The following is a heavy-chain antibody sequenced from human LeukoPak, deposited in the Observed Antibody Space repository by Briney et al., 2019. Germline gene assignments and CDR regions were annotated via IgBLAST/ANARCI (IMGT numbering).Heavy chain of an antibody. CDR1: GFTFSSYW. J-gene: IGHJ4*02. D-gene: IGHD1-26*01. V-gene: IGHV3-74*01. Sequence: AGSLRLSCAASGFTFSSYWMHWVRQAPGKGLVWVSRIASDGSTVYADSVKGRFTISRDNAKDTVYLQMNSLRVEDTAVYYCIGSGGWPGYWGQGTLVTVSS. CDR2: IASDGST. CDR3: IGSGGWPGY.